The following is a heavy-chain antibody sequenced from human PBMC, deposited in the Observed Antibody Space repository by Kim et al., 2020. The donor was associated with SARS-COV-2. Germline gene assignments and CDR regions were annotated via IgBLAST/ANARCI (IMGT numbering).Heavy chain of an antibody. D-gene: IGHD3-9*01. V-gene: IGHV3-74*01. CDR1: GFTFSSYW. Sequence: GGSLRLSCAASGFTFSSYWMHWVRQAPGKGLVWVSRINSDGSSTSYADSVKGRFTISRDNAKNTLYLQMNSLRAEDTAVYYCLPLLRYFDCLLSGGLRDYWGQGTLVTVSS. CDR3: LPLLRYFDCLLSGGLRDY. CDR2: INSDGSST. J-gene: IGHJ4*02.